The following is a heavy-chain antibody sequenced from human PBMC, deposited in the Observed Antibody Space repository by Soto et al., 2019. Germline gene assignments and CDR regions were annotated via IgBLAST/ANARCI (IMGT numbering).Heavy chain of an antibody. J-gene: IGHJ4*02. D-gene: IGHD3-10*01. Sequence: QVQLQESGPGLVRPSGNLSLTCSVSCASVVNGNWWSWVRQSPGKGLEWIGEVSLAGRNHYNPSLQSRVTISLDESKNQFSLILTSVNVADAAIYYCARGFQYWLPTFDWGRGTLVTVS. CDR2: VSLAGRN. CDR1: CASVVNGNW. CDR3: ARGFQYWLPTFD. V-gene: IGHV4-4*02.